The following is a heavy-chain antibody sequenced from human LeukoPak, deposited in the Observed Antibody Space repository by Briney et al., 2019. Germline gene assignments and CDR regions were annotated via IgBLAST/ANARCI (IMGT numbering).Heavy chain of an antibody. V-gene: IGHV3-30*04. CDR3: AELVITMIGGV. D-gene: IGHD3-10*02. CDR2: ISYDGSNE. CDR1: GFTFSSYV. J-gene: IGHJ6*04. Sequence: GGSLRLSCAASGFTFSSYVMHWVRQAPGKGLEWVAIISYDGSNEYYADSVKGRFTISRDNAKNSLYLQMNSLRAEDTAVYYCAELVITMIGGVWGKGTTVTISS.